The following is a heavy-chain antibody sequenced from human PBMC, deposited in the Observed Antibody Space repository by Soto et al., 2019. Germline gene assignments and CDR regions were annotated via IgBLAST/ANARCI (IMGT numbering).Heavy chain of an antibody. V-gene: IGHV4-34*01. CDR2: INHSGST. CDR3: ARVPEYSSAAQLDY. J-gene: IGHJ4*02. D-gene: IGHD6-6*01. Sequence: QVQLQQWGAGLLKPSETLSLTCAVYGGSFSGYYWSWIRQPPGKGLEWIGEINHSGSTNYNPSLKCRVTISVDTSKNQFSRKLSSVTAADTAVYYCARVPEYSSAAQLDYWGQGTLVTVSS. CDR1: GGSFSGYY.